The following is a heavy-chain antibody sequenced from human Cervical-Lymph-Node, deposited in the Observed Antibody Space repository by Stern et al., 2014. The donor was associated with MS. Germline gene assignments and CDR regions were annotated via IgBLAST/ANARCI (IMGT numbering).Heavy chain of an antibody. D-gene: IGHD2-15*01. Sequence: VQLVQSGADVKKPGASVKVSCKASGYTFTAYNMHWLRQAPGQALEWMGRINPKSGVTNYAHKFQDRVTMTREQSFNTVSMELSRLRSNDTAMYYCATRRGCSGGSCSSRSLDYWGQGTLVTVSS. J-gene: IGHJ4*02. CDR2: INPKSGVT. CDR1: GYTFTAYN. V-gene: IGHV1-2*06. CDR3: ATRRGCSGGSCSSRSLDY.